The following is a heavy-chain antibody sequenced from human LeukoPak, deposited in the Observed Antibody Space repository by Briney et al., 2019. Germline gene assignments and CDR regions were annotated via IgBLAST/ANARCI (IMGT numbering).Heavy chain of an antibody. CDR3: ARGSLVHYYGSGSYRIRAGFDS. V-gene: IGHV3-48*03. J-gene: IGHJ4*02. D-gene: IGHD3-10*01. CDR1: GFTFQTYN. CDR2: LSGSGTTI. Sequence: GGSLRLSCAASGFTFQTYNINWVRQTPGRGLEWISSLSGSGTTIYYADSVKGRFTISRDNAKNSLYLQMNSLRAEDTAVYYCARGSLVHYYGSGSYRIRAGFDSWGQGTLVTVSS.